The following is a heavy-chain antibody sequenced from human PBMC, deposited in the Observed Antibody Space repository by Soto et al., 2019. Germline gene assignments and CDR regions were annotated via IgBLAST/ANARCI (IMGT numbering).Heavy chain of an antibody. CDR1: GYTFTSYD. D-gene: IGHD2-2*01. CDR3: ARGGGRRYQLLSRTNNWFEP. Sequence: ASVKVSCKASGYTFTSYDINWVRQATVQGLEWMGGMNPNSGNTGYAQKFQGRVTMTRNTSISTAYMELSSLRSEDTAVYYCARGGGRRYQLLSRTNNWFEPWGQGTLVTVSS. CDR2: MNPNSGNT. V-gene: IGHV1-8*01. J-gene: IGHJ5*02.